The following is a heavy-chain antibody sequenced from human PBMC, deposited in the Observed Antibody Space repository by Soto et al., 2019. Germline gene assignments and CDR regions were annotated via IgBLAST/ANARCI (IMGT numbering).Heavy chain of an antibody. V-gene: IGHV1-3*01. CDR3: AREDDY. CDR1: GYTFTTYA. CDR2: INADNGNT. J-gene: IGHJ4*02. Sequence: QVQLVQSGAEVKKPGASVKVSCKASGYTFTTYAMHWVRQAPGQRLEWMGWINADNGNTKYSQKFQGRVALTSDTSASPSYVELTNRSSDDTAVYYCAREDDYWGQGTLGPGSS.